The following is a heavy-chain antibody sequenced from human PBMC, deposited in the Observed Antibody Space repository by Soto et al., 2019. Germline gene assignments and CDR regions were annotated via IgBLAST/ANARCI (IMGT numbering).Heavy chain of an antibody. D-gene: IGHD2-21*02. CDR1: GYTFTSYC. CDR2: ISAYNGNT. CDR3: ARGGGDYVRYPVDY. J-gene: IGHJ4*02. Sequence: GASVKVSCKASGYTFTSYCISWVRQAPGQGLEWMGWISAYNGNTNYAQKLQGRVTMTTNTSTSTAYMELRSLRSDDTAVYYCARGGGDYVRYPVDYWGQGTLVTVSS. V-gene: IGHV1-18*04.